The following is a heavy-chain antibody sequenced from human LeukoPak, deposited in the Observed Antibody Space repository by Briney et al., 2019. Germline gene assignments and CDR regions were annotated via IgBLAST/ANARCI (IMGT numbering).Heavy chain of an antibody. D-gene: IGHD2-21*02. J-gene: IGHJ4*02. CDR2: ISSSSSYI. CDR3: ARDPQTETYFDY. V-gene: IGHV3-11*06. CDR1: GFTFSDYY. Sequence: PGGSLRLSCAASGFTFSDYYMSWLRQAPGKGLEWASYISSSSSYIDYADSVKGRFTISRDNAQNSLYLQMNSLRAEDTAVYYCARDPQTETYFDYWGQGTLVSVSS.